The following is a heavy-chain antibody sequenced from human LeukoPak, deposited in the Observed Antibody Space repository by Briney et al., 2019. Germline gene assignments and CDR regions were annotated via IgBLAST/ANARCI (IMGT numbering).Heavy chain of an antibody. V-gene: IGHV4-31*03. CDR1: GGSISSGAYY. CDR3: ARSSYGAGSKPYWVDC. J-gene: IGHJ4*02. D-gene: IGHD3-10*01. Sequence: SQTLSLTCTVSGGSISSGAYYWNWIRQHPGKGLEWIGYIYYSGSTYYNPSLKSRVTMSVDTSKNQFSLKLSSVTAADTAVYYCARSSYGAGSKPYWVDCWGREPWSPSPQ. CDR2: IYYSGST.